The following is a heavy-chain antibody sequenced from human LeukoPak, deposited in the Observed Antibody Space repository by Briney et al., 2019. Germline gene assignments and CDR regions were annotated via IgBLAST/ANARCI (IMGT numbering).Heavy chain of an antibody. D-gene: IGHD6-6*01. CDR2: IIPIFGTA. CDR3: ARDRSFSSPDAFDI. J-gene: IGHJ3*02. V-gene: IGHV1-69*05. Sequence: GASVKVSCKPSGGTFSTYTVSWVRQAPGQGLEWMGGIIPIFGTAKYAQKFQGRVTITTDESTSTAYVELSSLRSEDTAMYYCARDRSFSSPDAFDIWGQGTMVTVSS. CDR1: GGTFSTYT.